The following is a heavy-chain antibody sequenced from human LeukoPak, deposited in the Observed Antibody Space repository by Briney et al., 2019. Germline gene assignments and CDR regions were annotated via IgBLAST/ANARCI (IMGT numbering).Heavy chain of an antibody. Sequence: PGGSLRLSCAASGFTFSSYVMSWVRQAPGKGLEWVSTINGGGGTTKYADSVRGRFTISRDNSKNTLYLHMNSLRAEDTDIYYCAKPERFDPWGQGTLVTVSS. CDR2: INGGGGTT. J-gene: IGHJ5*02. V-gene: IGHV3-23*01. CDR3: AKPERFDP. CDR1: GFTFSSYV.